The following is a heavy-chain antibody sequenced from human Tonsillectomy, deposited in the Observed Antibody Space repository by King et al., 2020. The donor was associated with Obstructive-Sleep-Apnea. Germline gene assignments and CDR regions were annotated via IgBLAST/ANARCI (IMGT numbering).Heavy chain of an antibody. Sequence: VQRVESGGGVVQPGRSLRLSCAASGFTFSSYGMHWVRQAPGKGLEWVAVISYDGSNKYYADSVKGRFTISRDNSKNTLYLQMNSLRAEDTAVYYCAKDSGYSSGSYGMDVWGQGTTVTVSS. CDR3: AKDSGYSSGSYGMDV. J-gene: IGHJ6*02. CDR2: ISYDGSNK. V-gene: IGHV3-30*18. CDR1: GFTFSSYG. D-gene: IGHD6-19*01.